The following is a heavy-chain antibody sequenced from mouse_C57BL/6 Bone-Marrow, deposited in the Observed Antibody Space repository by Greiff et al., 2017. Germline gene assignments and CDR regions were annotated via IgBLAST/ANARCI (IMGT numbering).Heavy chain of an antibody. CDR2: IDPENGDT. D-gene: IGHD2-4*01. V-gene: IGHV14-4*01. CDR3: TTDWKDYDGRGYYAMDY. J-gene: IGHJ4*01. Sequence: EVQLQQSGAELVRPGASVKLSCTASGFNIKDDYMHWVKQRPEQGLEWIGWIDPENGDTEYASKFQGKATITADTSSNTAYLQLSSLTSEDTAVYYWTTDWKDYDGRGYYAMDYWGQGTSVTVSS. CDR1: GFNIKDDY.